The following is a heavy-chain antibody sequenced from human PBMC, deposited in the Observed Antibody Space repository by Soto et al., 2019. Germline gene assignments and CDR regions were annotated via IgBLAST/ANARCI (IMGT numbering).Heavy chain of an antibody. V-gene: IGHV4-4*07. CDR2: IYTSGST. CDR1: GGSISSYY. Sequence: SETLSLTCTVSGGSISSYYWSWIRQPAGKGLEWIGRIYTSGSTNYNPSLKSRVTMSVDTSKNQFSLKLSSVTAADTAVYYCASIAHKSSWEAPDDAFDIWGQGTMVTVSS. CDR3: ASIAHKSSWEAPDDAFDI. J-gene: IGHJ3*02. D-gene: IGHD6-13*01.